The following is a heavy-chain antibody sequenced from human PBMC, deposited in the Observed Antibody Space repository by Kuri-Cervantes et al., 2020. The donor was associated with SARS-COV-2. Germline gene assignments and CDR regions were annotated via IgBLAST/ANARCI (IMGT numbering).Heavy chain of an antibody. D-gene: IGHD1-7*01. CDR1: GFAFSTYT. CDR3: ARGFELLRDFDL. Sequence: GESLKISCAASGFAFSTYTMHWVHQAPGKGLEWVAVTTDDGTNKYYADSVKGRFTISRDNSKNTLYLQMNSLRTEDTAVYYCARGFELLRDFDLWGRGTLVTVSS. J-gene: IGHJ2*01. V-gene: IGHV3-30-3*01. CDR2: TTDDGTNK.